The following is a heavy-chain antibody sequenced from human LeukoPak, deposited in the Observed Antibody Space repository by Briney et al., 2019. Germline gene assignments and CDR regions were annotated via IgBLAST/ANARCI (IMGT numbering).Heavy chain of an antibody. V-gene: IGHV3-23*01. CDR1: GFTFSSYA. J-gene: IGHJ4*02. D-gene: IGHD3-22*01. Sequence: TGGSLRLSCAASGFTFSSYAMSWVRQAPGKGLEWVSAISGSGGSTYYADSVKGRFTISRDNSKNTLYLQMNSLRAEDTAVYYCATAYYYDSRGYDPLDYWGQGTLVTVSS. CDR2: ISGSGGST. CDR3: ATAYYYDSRGYDPLDY.